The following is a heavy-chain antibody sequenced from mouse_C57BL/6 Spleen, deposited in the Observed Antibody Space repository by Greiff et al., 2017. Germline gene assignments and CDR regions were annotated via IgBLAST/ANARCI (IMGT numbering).Heavy chain of an antibody. CDR3: ARSKFITTVVAEGFAY. J-gene: IGHJ3*01. Sequence: VQLQQSGPELVKPGASVKISCKASGYTFTDYYMNWVKQSHGKSLEWIGDINPNNGGTNYNQKFKGKATLTVDKSSSTAYMALRSLTSEDSAVYCCARSKFITTVVAEGFAYWGQGTLVTVSA. CDR1: GYTFTDYY. D-gene: IGHD1-1*01. V-gene: IGHV1-26*01. CDR2: INPNNGGT.